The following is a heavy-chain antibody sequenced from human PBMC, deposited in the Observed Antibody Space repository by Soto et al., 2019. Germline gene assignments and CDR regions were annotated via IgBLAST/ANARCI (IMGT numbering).Heavy chain of an antibody. Sequence: QVQLQESGPGLVKPSETLSLTCSISGGSISDYQWNWIRQPPGKGLEWIGYIYYSGRTNYNPSLKSRLTISLDTSTRQFSLRLRSVIAADPAVYYCARMRGLGEISPYLDYWGQGALVTGSS. CDR2: IYYSGRT. V-gene: IGHV4-59*01. CDR1: GGSISDYQ. D-gene: IGHD3-16*01. CDR3: ARMRGLGEISPYLDY. J-gene: IGHJ4*02.